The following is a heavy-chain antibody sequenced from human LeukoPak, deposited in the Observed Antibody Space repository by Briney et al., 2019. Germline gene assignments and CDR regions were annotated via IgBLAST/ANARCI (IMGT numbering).Heavy chain of an antibody. CDR2: IYPGDSDT. V-gene: IGHV5-51*01. Sequence: GESLKISCQGSGYSFTRYWIGWVRQMPGKGLEWMGIIYPGDSDTRYSPSFQGQVTISADKSISTAYLQWSSLKASDTAMYYCARHGLLTIFGVVDPNAFDIWGQGTMVTVSS. J-gene: IGHJ3*02. D-gene: IGHD3-3*01. CDR1: GYSFTRYW. CDR3: ARHGLLTIFGVVDPNAFDI.